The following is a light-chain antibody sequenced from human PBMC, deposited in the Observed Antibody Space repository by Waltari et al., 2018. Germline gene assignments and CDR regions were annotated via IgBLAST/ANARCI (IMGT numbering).Light chain of an antibody. CDR3: QHYVRLPVT. J-gene: IGKJ1*01. CDR1: QIIFRA. CDR2: DVS. V-gene: IGKV3-20*01. Sequence: EIMLTQSPGTLSLSTGERATLSCRASQIIFRALAWYQQKPGQAPRLLIYDVSTRASGIPDRFSGSGSGTDFSLTISRLEPEDFAVYYCQHYVRLPVTFGQGTKLEFK.